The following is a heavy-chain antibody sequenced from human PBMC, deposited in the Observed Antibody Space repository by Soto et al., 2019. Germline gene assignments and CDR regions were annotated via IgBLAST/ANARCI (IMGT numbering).Heavy chain of an antibody. D-gene: IGHD6-19*01. CDR1: GFSLSNGRMA. V-gene: IGHV2-26*01. CDR2: IFSNDEK. CDR3: ARIVEVAGGEREGAFDI. Sequence: QVTLKESGPVLVKPTETLTLTCTVSGFSLSNGRMAVSWIRQPPGKALEWLAHIFSNDEKSYSTSLESRLTLSKDTSKSQVVLTMTNMDPVDTATYYCARIVEVAGGEREGAFDIWGQGTMVTVSS. J-gene: IGHJ3*02.